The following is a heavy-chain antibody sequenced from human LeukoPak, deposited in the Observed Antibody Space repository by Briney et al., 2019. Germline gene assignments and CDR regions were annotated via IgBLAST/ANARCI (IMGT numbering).Heavy chain of an antibody. CDR1: GGSISSYY. CDR2: IYYSGST. V-gene: IGHV4-59*08. J-gene: IGHJ6*02. D-gene: IGHD5-12*01. CDR3: ARHVGATLVYYYYGMDV. Sequence: SETLSLTCTVSGGSISSYYWSWIRQPPGKGLEWIGYIYYSGSTNYNPSLKSRVTISVDTSKNQFSLKLSSVTAADTAVYYCARHVGATLVYYYYGMDVWGQGTTVTVSS.